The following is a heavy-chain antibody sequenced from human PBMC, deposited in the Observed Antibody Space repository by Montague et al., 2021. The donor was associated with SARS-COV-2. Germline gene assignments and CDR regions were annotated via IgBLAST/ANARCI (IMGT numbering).Heavy chain of an antibody. CDR3: ARAGSQYYYDWVIDY. CDR1: GGSISISRYY. D-gene: IGHD3-22*01. J-gene: IGHJ4*02. CDR2: IYTSGST. V-gene: IGHV4-61*02. Sequence: TLSLTCTVSGGSISISRYYWSWIRQPPGKGLEWIGRIYTSGSTNYNPSLKSRVSISADTSNNQVSLSLSSVTAADTAVYYCARAGSQYYYDWVIDYWGQGTLVTVSS.